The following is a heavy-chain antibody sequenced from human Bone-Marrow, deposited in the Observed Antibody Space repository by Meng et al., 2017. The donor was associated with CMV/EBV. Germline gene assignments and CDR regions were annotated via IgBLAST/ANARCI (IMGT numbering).Heavy chain of an antibody. CDR1: GFTFGDYA. CDR3: TRDYTGTGKYYFDY. D-gene: IGHD1-1*01. V-gene: IGHV3-49*04. Sequence: GESLKISCTASGFTFGDYAMSWVRQAPGKGLEWVGFIRSKAYGGTTEYAASVKGRFTISRDDSKSIAYLQMNSLKTEDTAVYYCTRDYTGTGKYYFDYWGQGTLVTVSS. CDR2: IRSKAYGGTT. J-gene: IGHJ4*02.